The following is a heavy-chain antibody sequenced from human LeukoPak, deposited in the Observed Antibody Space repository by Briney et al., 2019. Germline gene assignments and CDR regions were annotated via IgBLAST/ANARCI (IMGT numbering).Heavy chain of an antibody. CDR3: AKDIVGSSSSGPFDI. CDR1: GFTFSSFW. D-gene: IGHD6-13*01. Sequence: GGSLRLSCAASGFTFSSFWMSWVRQAPGKGLEWVSGISWNSGSIGYADPVKGRFTISRDNAKNSLYLQMNSLRAEDTALYYCAKDIVGSSSSGPFDIWGQGTMVTVSS. V-gene: IGHV3-9*01. J-gene: IGHJ3*02. CDR2: ISWNSGSI.